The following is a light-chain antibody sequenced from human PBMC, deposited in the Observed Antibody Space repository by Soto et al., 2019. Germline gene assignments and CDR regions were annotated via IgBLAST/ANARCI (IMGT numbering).Light chain of an antibody. Sequence: IQLTQSPSSLSASIGDRVTITFLASQGISSYLAWYQQKPGKAPKLLIYGASILQSGVPSRFSGSGSETDFTLTIDSLQPEDFATYYCQQLNSYPLTFGGGTKVDIK. V-gene: IGKV1-9*01. CDR3: QQLNSYPLT. J-gene: IGKJ4*01. CDR1: QGISSY. CDR2: GAS.